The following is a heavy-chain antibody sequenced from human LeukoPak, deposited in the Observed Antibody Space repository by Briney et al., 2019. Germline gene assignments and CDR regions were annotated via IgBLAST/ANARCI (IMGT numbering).Heavy chain of an antibody. D-gene: IGHD3-10*01. CDR2: IYHSGST. V-gene: IGHV4-4*02. CDR3: AREFFIGSMVRGVPDV. J-gene: IGHJ6*02. Sequence: SGTLSLTCAVSGGSISSGNWWSWVRQPPGKGLEWIGEIYHSGSTNYNPSLKSRVTISVDKSKNQFSLKLSSVTAADTAVYYCAREFFIGSMVRGVPDVWGQGTTVTVSS. CDR1: GGSISSGNW.